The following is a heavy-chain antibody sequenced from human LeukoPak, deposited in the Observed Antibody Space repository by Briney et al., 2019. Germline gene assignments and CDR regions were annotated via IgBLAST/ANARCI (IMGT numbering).Heavy chain of an antibody. CDR1: GFTFDDYA. CDR2: ISWNSGTI. J-gene: IGHJ4*02. D-gene: IGHD6-13*01. CDR3: AKDFRSRSSSWYPYFDY. V-gene: IGHV3-9*01. Sequence: GRSLRLSCAVSGFTFDDYAMQWARQAPGKGLEWVSGISWNSGTIGYADSVKGRFTISRDNAKNSLYLQMNSLRAEDTALYYCAKDFRSRSSSWYPYFDYWGQGTLVTVSS.